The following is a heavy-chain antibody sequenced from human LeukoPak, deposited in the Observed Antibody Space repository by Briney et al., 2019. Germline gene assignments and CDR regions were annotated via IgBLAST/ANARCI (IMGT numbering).Heavy chain of an antibody. J-gene: IGHJ4*02. V-gene: IGHV4-59*08. CDR3: ARLGSGYYPYFDY. CDR1: GGSISSYY. Sequence: PSETLCLTCTVSGGSISSYYWSWIRQPPGKGLEWIGYIYYSGSTNYNPSLKSRVTISVDTSKNQFSLKLSSVTAADTAVYYCARLGSGYYPYFDYWGQGTLVTVSS. CDR2: IYYSGST. D-gene: IGHD3-22*01.